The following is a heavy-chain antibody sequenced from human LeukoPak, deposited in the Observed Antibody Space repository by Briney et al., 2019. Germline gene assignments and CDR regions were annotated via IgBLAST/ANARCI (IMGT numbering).Heavy chain of an antibody. D-gene: IGHD3-22*01. CDR2: ISYDGSNK. CDR1: GFTFSSYA. V-gene: IGHV3-30-3*01. Sequence: GGSLRLSCAASGFTFSSYAMHWVRQAPGKGLEWVAVISYDGSNKYYADSVKGRFTISRDNAKNSLYLEMNSLRAEETALYYCAKGWSSGHYTSFDYWGQGTLVTVSS. CDR3: AKGWSSGHYTSFDY. J-gene: IGHJ4*02.